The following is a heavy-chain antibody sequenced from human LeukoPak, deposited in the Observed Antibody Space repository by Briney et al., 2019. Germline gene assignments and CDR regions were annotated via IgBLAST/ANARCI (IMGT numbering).Heavy chain of an antibody. CDR3: AKAGSWYANSYMDV. CDR1: GFTFSSCA. Sequence: GGSLRLSCAASGFTFSSCAMSWVRQAPGKGLEWVSAISGSGGSTYYADSVKGRFTISRDNSKNTLYLQMNSLRAEDTAVYYCAKAGSWYANSYMDVWGKGTTVTVSS. D-gene: IGHD6-13*01. J-gene: IGHJ6*03. CDR2: ISGSGGST. V-gene: IGHV3-23*01.